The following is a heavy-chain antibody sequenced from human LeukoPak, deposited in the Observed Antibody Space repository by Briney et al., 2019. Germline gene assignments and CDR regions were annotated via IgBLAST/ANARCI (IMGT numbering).Heavy chain of an antibody. CDR2: ISSSSSTI. Sequence: GGSLRLSCAASGFTFSSYSMNWVRQAPGKGLEWVSYISSSSSTIYYADSVKGRFTISRDNAKNSLYLQMNSLRGEDTAVYYCARTGGYDYVWGSYRLFDYWGQGTLVTVSS. CDR3: ARTGGYDYVWGSYRLFDY. D-gene: IGHD3-16*02. V-gene: IGHV3-48*01. J-gene: IGHJ4*02. CDR1: GFTFSSYS.